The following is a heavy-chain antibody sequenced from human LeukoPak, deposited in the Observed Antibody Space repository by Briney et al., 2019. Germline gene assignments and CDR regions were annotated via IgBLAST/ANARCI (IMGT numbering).Heavy chain of an antibody. CDR3: ARTAIGDYYYGMDV. D-gene: IGHD2-2*02. V-gene: IGHV4-4*02. Sequence: SETLSLTCAVSGGSISSSNWWSLVRQPPGKGLEWIGEIYHSGSTNYNPSLKSRVTISVDKSKNQFSLKLSSVTAADTAVYYCARTAIGDYYYGMDVWGQGTTVTVSS. J-gene: IGHJ6*02. CDR2: IYHSGST. CDR1: GGSISSSNW.